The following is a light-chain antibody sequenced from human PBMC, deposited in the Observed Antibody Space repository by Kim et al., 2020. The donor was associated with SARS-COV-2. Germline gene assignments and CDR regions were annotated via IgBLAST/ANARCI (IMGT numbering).Light chain of an antibody. J-gene: IGLJ3*02. V-gene: IGLV1-47*01. Sequence: GQRVYISCSGSSSDIGFNFVSWYQQFPGTTPKLLIYRDNQRPSGVPDRFSGSKSGTSASLAISGLRSEDEADYYCAAWDENLSGWVFGGGTQLTVL. CDR3: AAWDENLSGWV. CDR2: RDN. CDR1: SSDIGFNF.